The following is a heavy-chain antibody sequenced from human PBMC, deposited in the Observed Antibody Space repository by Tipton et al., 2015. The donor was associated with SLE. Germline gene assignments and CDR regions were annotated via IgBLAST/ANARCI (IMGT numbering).Heavy chain of an antibody. V-gene: IGHV4-34*01. Sequence: GLVKPSETLSLTCAVYGGSFNGYYWSWIRQPPGKGLEWIGEINHSGSTNYNPSLKSRVTISVDTSKNQFSLKLSSVTAADTAGYYCARDIRYFDWASFLDYWGQGSLVTVSS. D-gene: IGHD3-9*01. CDR1: GGSFNGYY. CDR3: ARDIRYFDWASFLDY. CDR2: INHSGST. J-gene: IGHJ4*02.